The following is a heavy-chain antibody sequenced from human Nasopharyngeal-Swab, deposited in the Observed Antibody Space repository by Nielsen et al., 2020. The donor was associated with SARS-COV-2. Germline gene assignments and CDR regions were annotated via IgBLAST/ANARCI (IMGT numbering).Heavy chain of an antibody. CDR3: ARRYYYYYYGMDV. CDR2: INPNSGGT. V-gene: IGHV1-2*06. J-gene: IGHJ6*02. Sequence: SVPVSCKASGYTLTGYYMHWVRQAPGQGLEWMGRINPNSGGTNYAQKFQGRVTMTRDTSISTAYMELSRLRSDDTAVYYCARRYYYYYYGMDVWGQGTTVTVSS. CDR1: GYTLTGYY.